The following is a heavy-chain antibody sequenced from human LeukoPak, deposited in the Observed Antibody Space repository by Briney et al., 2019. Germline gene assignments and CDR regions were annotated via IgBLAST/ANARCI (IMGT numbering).Heavy chain of an antibody. J-gene: IGHJ6*02. CDR2: ISSSSSYI. D-gene: IGHD5-12*01. CDR3: ASVATPYYYYGMDV. Sequence: PGGSLRLSCAASGFTFSSYSMNWVRQAPGKGLEWVSSISSSSSYIYYADSVKGRFTISRDNSKNTLYLQMNSLRAEDTAVYYCASVATPYYYYGMDVWGQGTTVTVSS. V-gene: IGHV3-21*01. CDR1: GFTFSSYS.